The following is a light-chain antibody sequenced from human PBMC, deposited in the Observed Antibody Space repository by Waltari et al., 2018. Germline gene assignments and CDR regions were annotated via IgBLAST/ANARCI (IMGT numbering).Light chain of an antibody. J-gene: IGKJ1*01. Sequence: DIQMTQSPSTLSASVGDRVTITCRASQRISTWLAWYQQKPGKAPNLLIYKASTLESGVPSRFSGSGSGTEFTLTISSLQPDDFATYYCQQYKTYWTFGQGTKVEIK. CDR1: QRISTW. CDR3: QQYKTYWT. V-gene: IGKV1-5*03. CDR2: KAS.